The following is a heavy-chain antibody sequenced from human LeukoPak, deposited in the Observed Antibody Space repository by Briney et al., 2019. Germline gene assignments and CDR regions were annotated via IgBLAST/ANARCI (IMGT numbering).Heavy chain of an antibody. CDR1: GGSFSGYY. CDR2: INHSGST. Sequence: SETLSLTCAVYGGSFSGYYWSWIRQPPGKGLEWIGEINHSGSTNYNPSLRSRVTMSVDTSKNQFSLQLRSMTTADTAVYYCVRGPYGASISKWFDPWGQGTQVIVSP. J-gene: IGHJ5*02. V-gene: IGHV4-34*01. CDR3: VRGPYGASISKWFDP. D-gene: IGHD4/OR15-4a*01.